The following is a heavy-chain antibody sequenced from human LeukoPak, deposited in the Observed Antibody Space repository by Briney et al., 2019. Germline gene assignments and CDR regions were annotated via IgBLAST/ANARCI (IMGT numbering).Heavy chain of an antibody. J-gene: IGHJ3*02. CDR2: IYTSGST. D-gene: IGHD3-3*01. Sequence: SETLSLTCTVSGGSISSGSYYWSWIRQPAGKGLEWIGRIYTSGSTNYNPSLKSRVTISVDTSKNQFYLKLSSVTAADTAVYYCARVSVFGVVDDAFDIWGQGTMVTVSS. V-gene: IGHV4-61*02. CDR3: ARVSVFGVVDDAFDI. CDR1: GGSISSGSYY.